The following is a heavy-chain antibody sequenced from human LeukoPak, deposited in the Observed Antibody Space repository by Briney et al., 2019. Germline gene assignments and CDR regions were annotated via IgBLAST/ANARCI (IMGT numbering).Heavy chain of an antibody. V-gene: IGHV3-23*01. J-gene: IGHJ4*02. D-gene: IGHD2-21*02. CDR3: AKGPLAYCGGDCYSSADY. CDR2: ISGSGGST. Sequence: GGSLRLSCAASGFTFSSYAMSWVRQAPGKGLEWVSAISGSGGSTYYADSVKGRFTISRDNSKNTLYLQMNSLRAEDTAVYYCAKGPLAYCGGDCYSSADYWGQGTLVTVSP. CDR1: GFTFSSYA.